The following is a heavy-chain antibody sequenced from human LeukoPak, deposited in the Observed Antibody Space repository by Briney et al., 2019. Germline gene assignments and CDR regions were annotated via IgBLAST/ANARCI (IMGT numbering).Heavy chain of an antibody. CDR3: ARTTVVTLIDY. CDR2: IGSFGTTI. CDR1: GFSFSSYE. Sequence: GGSLRLSCAESGFSFSSYEMNWVRQAPGKGLEWVSYIGSFGTTISYADSVKGRFTISRDNAKNSLYLLMNSLRAEDTAVYYCARTTVVTLIDYWDQGTLVTVSS. D-gene: IGHD4-23*01. V-gene: IGHV3-48*03. J-gene: IGHJ4*02.